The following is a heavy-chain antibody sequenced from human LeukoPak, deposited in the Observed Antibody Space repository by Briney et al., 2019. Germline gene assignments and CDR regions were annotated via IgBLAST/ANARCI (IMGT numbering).Heavy chain of an antibody. J-gene: IGHJ4*02. D-gene: IGHD6-6*01. CDR1: GFIFSNYG. CDR2: ISGSGGST. CDR3: AKDLALGIAARLH. V-gene: IGHV3-23*01. Sequence: PGGSLRLSCAASGFIFSNYGMHWVRQAPGKGLEWVSAISGSGGSTYYADSVKGRFTISRDNSKNTLYLQMNSLRAEDTAVYYCAKDLALGIAARLHWGQGTLVTVSS.